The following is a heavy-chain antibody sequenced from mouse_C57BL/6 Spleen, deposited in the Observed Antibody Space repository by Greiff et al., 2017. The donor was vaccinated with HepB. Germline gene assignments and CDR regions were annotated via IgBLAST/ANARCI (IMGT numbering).Heavy chain of an antibody. J-gene: IGHJ2*01. V-gene: IGHV1-53*01. D-gene: IGHD1-1*01. CDR3: ARDGSSLDYFDY. CDR2: INPSNGGT. Sequence: VQLQQPGTELVKPGASVKLSCKASGYTFTSYWMHWVKQRPGQGLEWIGNINPSNGGTNYNERFKSKATLTVDKSSSTAYMQLSSLTSEDSAVYYCARDGSSLDYFDYWGQGTTLTVSS. CDR1: GYTFTSYW.